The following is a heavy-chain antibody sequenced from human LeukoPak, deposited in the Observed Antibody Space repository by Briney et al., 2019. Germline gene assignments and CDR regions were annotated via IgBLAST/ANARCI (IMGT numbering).Heavy chain of an antibody. J-gene: IGHJ4*02. CDR3: AKGPLLWN. CDR1: GFTFDDYA. CDR2: ISWNSGSI. Sequence: GRSLRLSCAASGFTFDDYAMHWVRQAPGKGLEWVSGISWNSGSIGYADSVKGRFTISRDNSRNTLYLQMNSLRAEDTAVYYCAKGPLLWNWGQGTLVTVSS. D-gene: IGHD2/OR15-2a*01. V-gene: IGHV3-9*01.